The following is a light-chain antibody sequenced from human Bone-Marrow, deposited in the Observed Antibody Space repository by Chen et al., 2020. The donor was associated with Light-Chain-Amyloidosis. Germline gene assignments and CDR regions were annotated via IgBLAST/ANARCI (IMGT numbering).Light chain of an antibody. CDR3: SSYTITNTLV. V-gene: IGLV2-14*01. CDR2: EVT. J-gene: IGLJ1*01. Sequence: QSALTQPASVAGSPGQPTPIPCTGTSSDVGGDNHVSWYQQHPDKAPKLMIYEVTNRPSWVPDRFSGSKSDNTASLTISGLQTEDEADYFCSSYTITNTLVFGSGTRVTVL. CDR1: SSDVGGDNH.